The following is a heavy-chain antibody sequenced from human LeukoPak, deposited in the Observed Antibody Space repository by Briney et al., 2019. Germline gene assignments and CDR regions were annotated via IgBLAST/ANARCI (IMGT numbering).Heavy chain of an antibody. Sequence: GGSLRLSCAASGFTFSSYGMHRVGQAPGKGLEWVAVISYDGSNKYYADSVKGRFTISRDNSKNTLYLQMNSLRAEDTAVYYCAKLVGSTSNFDYWGQGTLVTVSS. V-gene: IGHV3-30*18. CDR2: ISYDGSNK. D-gene: IGHD6-25*01. CDR3: AKLVGSTSNFDY. J-gene: IGHJ4*02. CDR1: GFTFSSYG.